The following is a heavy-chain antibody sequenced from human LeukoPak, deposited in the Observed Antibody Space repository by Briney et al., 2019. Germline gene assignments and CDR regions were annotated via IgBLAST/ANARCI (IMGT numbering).Heavy chain of an antibody. V-gene: IGHV4-34*01. J-gene: IGHJ6*02. Sequence: SETLSLTCAVYGGSFSGYYWSWIRQPPGKGLEWIGEINHSGSTNYNPSLKSRVTISVDTSKNQFSLKLSSVTAADTAVYYCARDHSRGYSYGFKVYYYGMDVWGQGTTVTVSS. D-gene: IGHD5-18*01. CDR3: ARDHSRGYSYGFKVYYYGMDV. CDR2: INHSGST. CDR1: GGSFSGYY.